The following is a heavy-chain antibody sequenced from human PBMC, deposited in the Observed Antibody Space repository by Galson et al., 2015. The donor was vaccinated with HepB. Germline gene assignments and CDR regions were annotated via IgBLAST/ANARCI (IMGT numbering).Heavy chain of an antibody. D-gene: IGHD2-21*02. CDR3: ARELKRHIVVVTAIRSHFDY. Sequence: SLRLSCAASGFTFSSYAMHWVRQAPGKGLEWVAVISYDGTNKYYADSVKGRFTISRDNSKNTLYLQMNSLRAEDTAVYYCARELKRHIVVVTAIRSHFDYWGQGTLVTVSS. CDR2: ISYDGTNK. J-gene: IGHJ4*02. CDR1: GFTFSSYA. V-gene: IGHV3-30*04.